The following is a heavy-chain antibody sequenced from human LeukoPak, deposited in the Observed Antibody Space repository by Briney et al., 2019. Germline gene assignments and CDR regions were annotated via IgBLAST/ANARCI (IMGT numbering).Heavy chain of an antibody. D-gene: IGHD3-3*01. Sequence: GGSLRLSCAAYGFSFSDHFMDWVRQAPGQGLEWVGRITKKGNNYATQYDASVKGRFSISRDDSNNSLYLQMNFLKHEDTAVYYCADLGWSYGLDVWGQGTTVTVSS. CDR2: ITKKGNNYAT. V-gene: IGHV3-72*01. CDR1: GFSFSDHF. CDR3: ADLGWSYGLDV. J-gene: IGHJ6*02.